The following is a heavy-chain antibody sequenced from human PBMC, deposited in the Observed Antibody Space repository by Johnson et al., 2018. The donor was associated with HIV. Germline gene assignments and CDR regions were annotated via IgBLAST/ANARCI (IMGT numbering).Heavy chain of an antibody. Sequence: VQLVESGGGLVQPGGSLNLSCAASGFPFSSYAMSWVRQAPGKGLEWVSAISGGGGSTYYAASVKGRFTISRDNSKNTLYLQMNSLRAEDTAVYYCAKSPMVRGSEGAFDIWGQGTMVTVSS. CDR2: ISGGGGST. CDR3: AKSPMVRGSEGAFDI. D-gene: IGHD3-10*01. J-gene: IGHJ3*02. CDR1: GFPFSSYA. V-gene: IGHV3-23*04.